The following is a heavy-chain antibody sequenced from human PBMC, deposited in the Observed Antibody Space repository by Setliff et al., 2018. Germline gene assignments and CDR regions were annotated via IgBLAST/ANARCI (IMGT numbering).Heavy chain of an antibody. CDR3: VRDAGWQYDDYAGVYFPH. CDR1: GGTFSSYG. CDR2: INPRTGVT. V-gene: IGHV1-2*02. D-gene: IGHD4-17*01. Sequence: ASVKVSCKASGGTFSSYGISWVRQAPGQGLEWMGWINPRTGVTNYARKFQGRVTMTRDTSITTAYMELRSLRSDDTAVYYCVRDAGWQYDDYAGVYFPHWGQGTLVTVSS. J-gene: IGHJ1*01.